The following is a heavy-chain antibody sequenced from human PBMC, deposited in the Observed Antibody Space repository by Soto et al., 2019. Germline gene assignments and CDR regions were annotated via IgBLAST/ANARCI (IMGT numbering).Heavy chain of an antibody. CDR2: ISAYNGNT. Sequence: QAQLVQSGAEVKKPGASVKVSCKASGYTFTSYGISWVRQAPGQGLEWMGWISAYNGNTTYAQKLQGRVTMTTDTTTTTAYMELRSPRSADTAVYYCARDEGFGQLSCWGQGTLVTVSS. J-gene: IGHJ4*02. V-gene: IGHV1-18*01. D-gene: IGHD3-10*01. CDR3: ARDEGFGQLSC. CDR1: GYTFTSYG.